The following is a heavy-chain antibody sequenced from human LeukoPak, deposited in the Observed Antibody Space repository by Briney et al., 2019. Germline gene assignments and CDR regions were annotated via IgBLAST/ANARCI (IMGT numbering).Heavy chain of an antibody. Sequence: PSETLSLTCTVSGGSISSYYWSWLRQPAGKGLEWIGRIYTGGSTNYNPSLKSRVTMSVDTSKNQFSLKLSSVTAADTAVYYCARGPGYCSSTSCYRDTYYYYYMDVWGKGTTVTVSS. CDR1: GGSISSYY. D-gene: IGHD2-2*01. CDR3: ARGPGYCSSTSCYRDTYYYYYMDV. CDR2: IYTGGST. J-gene: IGHJ6*03. V-gene: IGHV4-4*07.